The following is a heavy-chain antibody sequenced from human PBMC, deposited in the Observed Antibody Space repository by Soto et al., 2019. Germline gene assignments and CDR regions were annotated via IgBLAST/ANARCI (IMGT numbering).Heavy chain of an antibody. D-gene: IGHD3-22*01. CDR1: GFTFVDYA. Sequence: GGSLRLSCTASGFTFVDYAMSWFRQAPGKGLEWVGFIRSKAYGGTTEYAASVKGRFTISRDDSKSIAYLQMNSLKTEDTAVYYCTRGRITIIFQLGEFDYWGQGTLVTVSS. CDR3: TRGRITIIFQLGEFDY. J-gene: IGHJ4*02. V-gene: IGHV3-49*03. CDR2: IRSKAYGGTT.